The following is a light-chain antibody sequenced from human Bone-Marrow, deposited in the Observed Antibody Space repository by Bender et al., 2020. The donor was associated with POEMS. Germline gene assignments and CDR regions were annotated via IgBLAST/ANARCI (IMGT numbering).Light chain of an antibody. Sequence: SYELTQPPSVSVSPGQTARITCSGDALPKQFACWYQQKPGQAPVLVIFNDSERPSGIPERFSGSTSGTTVTLTISGVQAEDEADYYCQSADSTNTYVVFGGGTKLTVL. J-gene: IGLJ3*02. V-gene: IGLV3-25*03. CDR3: QSADSTNTYVV. CDR1: ALPKQF. CDR2: NDS.